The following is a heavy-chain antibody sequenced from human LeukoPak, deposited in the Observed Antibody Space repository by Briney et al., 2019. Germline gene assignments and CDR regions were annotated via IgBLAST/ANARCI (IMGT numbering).Heavy chain of an antibody. J-gene: IGHJ5*02. V-gene: IGHV3-20*04. Sequence: GGSLRLSCAASGFALDDFGMSWVRQGPGMGLECVSSINRNGVTTWYADSVRGRFTISRDNAKNSLYLQMNSLRAEDTAFYYCARGGWYGGNWFAPWGQGTLVTVSS. CDR2: INRNGVTT. D-gene: IGHD6-19*01. CDR3: ARGGWYGGNWFAP. CDR1: GFALDDFG.